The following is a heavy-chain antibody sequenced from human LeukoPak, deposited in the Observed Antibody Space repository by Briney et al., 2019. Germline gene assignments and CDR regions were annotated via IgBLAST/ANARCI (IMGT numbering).Heavy chain of an antibody. CDR2: IYYTGTT. Sequence: SETLSLTCTVSGGSISNSNYYWGWIRQPPEKGLEWIESIYYTGTTYYNPSLKDRVSISVDTSKNQFSLKLTSVTAADTAVYYCARLEQAMAGSRWFDPWGQGTLVTVSS. D-gene: IGHD6-19*01. V-gene: IGHV4-39*01. CDR3: ARLEQAMAGSRWFDP. CDR1: GGSISNSNYY. J-gene: IGHJ5*02.